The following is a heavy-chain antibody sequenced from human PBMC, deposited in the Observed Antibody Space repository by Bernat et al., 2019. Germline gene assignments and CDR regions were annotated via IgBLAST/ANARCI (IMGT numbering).Heavy chain of an antibody. J-gene: IGHJ4*03. CDR3: ARDLSAYGDYAYFDY. D-gene: IGHD4-17*01. CDR1: GFTFSSYA. Sequence: QVQLVESGGGVVQPGRSLRLSCAASGFTFSSYAMHWVRQAPGKGLEWVAVISYDGSNKYYADSVKGRFTISRDNSKNTLYLQMNSLRAEDTAVYYCARDLSAYGDYAYFDYWGQGTTVTVSS. CDR2: ISYDGSNK. V-gene: IGHV3-30-3*01.